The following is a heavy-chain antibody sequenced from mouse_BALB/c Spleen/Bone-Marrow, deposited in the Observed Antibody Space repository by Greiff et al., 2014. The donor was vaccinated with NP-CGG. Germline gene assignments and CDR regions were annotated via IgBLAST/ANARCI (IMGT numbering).Heavy chain of an antibody. CDR1: GFNIKDTY. D-gene: IGHD1-2*01. CDR3: ARTAPENFDY. V-gene: IGHV14-3*02. Sequence: VQLQQPGAELVKPGASVTLSCTASGFNIKDTYMHWVKQRPEQGLEWIGRIDPANGNTKNDPKFQGKATITADTSSNTAYLQLSSLTSEDTAVYYCARTAPENFDYWGQGTTLTVSS. CDR2: IDPANGNT. J-gene: IGHJ2*01.